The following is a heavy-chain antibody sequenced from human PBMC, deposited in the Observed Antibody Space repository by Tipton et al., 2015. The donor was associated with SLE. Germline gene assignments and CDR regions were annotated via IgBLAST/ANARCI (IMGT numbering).Heavy chain of an antibody. CDR1: GGSISSYY. J-gene: IGHJ4*02. D-gene: IGHD3-22*01. CDR2: IYTSGST. V-gene: IGHV4-4*07. CDR3: ARAFSGYYYDSSGYYWDN. Sequence: TLSLTCIVSGGSISSYYWSWIRQPAEKGLEWIGRIYTSGSTNYNPSLKSRVTMSVDTSKNQFSLNVRSVTAADTAVYYCARAFSGYYYDSSGYYWDNWGQGTLVNVS.